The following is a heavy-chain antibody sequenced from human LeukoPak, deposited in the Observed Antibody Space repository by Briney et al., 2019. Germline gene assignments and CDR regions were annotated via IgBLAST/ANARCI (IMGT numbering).Heavy chain of an antibody. CDR1: GFTFSSYW. D-gene: IGHD3-9*01. J-gene: IGHJ4*02. CDR2: INSDGGST. CDR3: GRGGLTGQMAAFDY. Sequence: PGGSLRLSCAASGFTFSSYWMHWVRQAPGKGLEWVSRINSDGGSTTYADSVKGRFTISRDNAKNTMYLQMSSLRADDSAVYYCGRGGLTGQMAAFDYWGQGALVPVST. V-gene: IGHV3-74*01.